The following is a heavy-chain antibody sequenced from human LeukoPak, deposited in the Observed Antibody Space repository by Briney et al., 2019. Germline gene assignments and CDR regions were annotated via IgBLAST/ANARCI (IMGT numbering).Heavy chain of an antibody. CDR1: GGSISSYY. CDR2: IYYSGST. Sequence: PSETLSLTCTVSGGSISSYYWSWIRQPPGKGLEWIGYIYYSGSTNYNPSLKSRVTISVDTSKNQFSLKLSSVTAADTAVYYCARPAAAGTIWYFDLWGRGTLVTVSS. D-gene: IGHD6-13*01. V-gene: IGHV4-59*08. J-gene: IGHJ2*01. CDR3: ARPAAAGTIWYFDL.